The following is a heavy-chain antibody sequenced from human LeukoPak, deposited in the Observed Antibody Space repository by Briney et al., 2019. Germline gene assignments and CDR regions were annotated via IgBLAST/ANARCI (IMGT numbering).Heavy chain of an antibody. CDR2: ITNSGENT. J-gene: IGHJ4*02. D-gene: IGHD2-8*02. Sequence: GGSLRLSCEASGFSFPYGMSWVRQAPGKGLEWVSGITNSGENTYYADSVKGRFTIPRDNSKNTLFLEMNSLRVEDTAVYYCATYRQVLLPFESWGQGTLVTVSS. CDR3: ATYRQVLLPFES. CDR1: GFSFPYG. V-gene: IGHV3-23*01.